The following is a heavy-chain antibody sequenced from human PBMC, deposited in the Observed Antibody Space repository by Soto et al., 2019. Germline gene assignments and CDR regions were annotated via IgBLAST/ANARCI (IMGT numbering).Heavy chain of an antibody. CDR1: GGSFSGYY. J-gene: IGHJ5*02. Sequence: QVQLQQWGAGLLKPSETLSLTCAVYGGSFSGYYWSWIRQPPGKGLEWIGEINHSGSTNYNPSLKSRVTISVDTSKNQFSLKLSSVTAADTAVYYCARGRKYCSSTSCFQNASNWFDPWGQGTLVTVSS. CDR2: INHSGST. V-gene: IGHV4-34*01. D-gene: IGHD2-2*01. CDR3: ARGRKYCSSTSCFQNASNWFDP.